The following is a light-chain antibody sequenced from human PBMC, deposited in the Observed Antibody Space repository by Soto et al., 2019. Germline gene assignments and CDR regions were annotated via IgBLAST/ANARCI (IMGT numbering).Light chain of an antibody. Sequence: EIVLTQSPGTLSLSPGETATLSCSASQSVSSSYLAWYQQKPGQAPRLLIYGASSRATGIPDRFSGSGSATDFTLTINRLEPEDFAVYYCQQYGSSPYTFGQGTKVDIK. V-gene: IGKV3-20*01. CDR2: GAS. CDR3: QQYGSSPYT. J-gene: IGKJ2*01. CDR1: QSVSSSY.